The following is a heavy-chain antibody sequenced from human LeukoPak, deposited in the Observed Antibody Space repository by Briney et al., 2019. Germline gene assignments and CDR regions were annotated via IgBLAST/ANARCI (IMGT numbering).Heavy chain of an antibody. Sequence: PGRSLRLSCAASGFTFSSYAMHWVRQAPGKGLEWVAVISYDGSNKYYADSVKGRFTISRGNSKNTLYLQMNSLRAEDTAVYYCARDPYSSGSFDYWGQGTLVTVSS. V-gene: IGHV3-30-3*01. D-gene: IGHD6-19*01. CDR1: GFTFSSYA. CDR2: ISYDGSNK. CDR3: ARDPYSSGSFDY. J-gene: IGHJ4*02.